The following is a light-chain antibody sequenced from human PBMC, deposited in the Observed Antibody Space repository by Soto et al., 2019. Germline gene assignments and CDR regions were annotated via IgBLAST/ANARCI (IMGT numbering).Light chain of an antibody. CDR1: QTVNNY. J-gene: IGKJ5*01. CDR2: DAS. Sequence: IVLTQSPATLKYSPGERAALSCRASQTVNNYLAWYKQKPGQATRLFIYDASNRATGIPARFSGSGSGTDFTITISRLEPEDFEVYYCQQYGSSPITFGQGTLLE. CDR3: QQYGSSPIT. V-gene: IGKV3-20*01.